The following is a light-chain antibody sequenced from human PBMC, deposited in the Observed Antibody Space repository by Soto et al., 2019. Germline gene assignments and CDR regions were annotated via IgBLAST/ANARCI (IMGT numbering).Light chain of an antibody. CDR1: QSLSSW. V-gene: IGKV1-5*01. CDR3: QQSGT. J-gene: IGKJ1*01. CDR2: DAS. Sequence: DIQMTQSPSTLSASVGDRVTITCRASQSLSSWLAGYQQKPGKAPKLLIYDASSLESGVPSRFSDSGYGTEFTLTIRSLQPDDFATYYCQQSGTFGQGTKVEIK.